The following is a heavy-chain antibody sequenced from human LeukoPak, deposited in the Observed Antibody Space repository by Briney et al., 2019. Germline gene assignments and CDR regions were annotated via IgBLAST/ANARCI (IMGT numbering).Heavy chain of an antibody. CDR3: AKDRLGAMLYFDS. CDR1: GFTFSSYG. Sequence: AGGSLRLSCAASGFTFSSYGLSWVRQAPGKGLEWVSALSGSADRTYYADSVKGRFTISRDNSKNTLFLHINSQRADDTALYYCAKDRLGAMLYFDSWGQGTLVTVSS. J-gene: IGHJ4*02. V-gene: IGHV3-23*01. CDR2: LSGSADRT. D-gene: IGHD3-16*01.